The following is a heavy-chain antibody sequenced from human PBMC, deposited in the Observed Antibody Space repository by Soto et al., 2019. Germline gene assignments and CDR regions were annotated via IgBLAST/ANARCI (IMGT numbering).Heavy chain of an antibody. V-gene: IGHV1-69*13. Sequence: SVKVSCKASGGTFSSYAISWVRQAPGQGLEWMGGIIPIFGTANYAQKFQGRVTITADESTSTAYMELSSLRSEDTAVYYCARAFPPVAMATNPFDYWGQGPLVTVSS. D-gene: IGHD5-12*01. J-gene: IGHJ4*02. CDR3: ARAFPPVAMATNPFDY. CDR2: IIPIFGTA. CDR1: GGTFSSYA.